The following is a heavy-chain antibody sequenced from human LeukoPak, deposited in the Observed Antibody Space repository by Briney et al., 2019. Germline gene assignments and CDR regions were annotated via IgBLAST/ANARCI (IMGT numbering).Heavy chain of an antibody. CDR3: AREGGTELMDV. CDR2: ISYDGSSK. J-gene: IGHJ6*03. Sequence: PGGSLRLSCAASGFTFSSYAMHWVRQAPGKGLEWVAVISYDGSSKYYADSVKGRFTISRDNSKNTLYLQMNSLRAEDTAVYYCAREGGTELMDVWGKGTTVTVSS. V-gene: IGHV3-30*01. CDR1: GFTFSSYA. D-gene: IGHD1-1*01.